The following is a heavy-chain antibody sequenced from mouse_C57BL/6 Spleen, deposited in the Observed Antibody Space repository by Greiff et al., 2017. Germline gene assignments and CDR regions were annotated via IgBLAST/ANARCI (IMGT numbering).Heavy chain of an antibody. CDR2: IYPSDSET. CDR3: ARWGGLGRDY. Sequence: QVQLKQPGAELVRPGSSVKLSCKASGYTFTSYWMDWVKQRPGQGLEWIGNIYPSDSETHYNQKFKDKATLTVDKSSSTAYMQLSSLTSEDSAVYYCARWGGLGRDYWGQGTTLTVSS. CDR1: GYTFTSYW. J-gene: IGHJ2*01. V-gene: IGHV1-61*01. D-gene: IGHD4-1*01.